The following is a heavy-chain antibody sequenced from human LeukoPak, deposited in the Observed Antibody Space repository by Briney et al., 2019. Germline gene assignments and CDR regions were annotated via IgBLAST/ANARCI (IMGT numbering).Heavy chain of an antibody. Sequence: ASVKVSCKASGGIFSRFTISWVRQAPGQGLEWMGGIIPIVGTTNYAQMFQGRVTITADESTSTAYMELSSLRSEDTAVYYCARGGYYYDSSGYSHLPDYWGQGTLVTVSA. D-gene: IGHD3-22*01. J-gene: IGHJ4*02. CDR1: GGIFSRFT. V-gene: IGHV1-69*01. CDR2: IIPIVGTT. CDR3: ARGGYYYDSSGYSHLPDY.